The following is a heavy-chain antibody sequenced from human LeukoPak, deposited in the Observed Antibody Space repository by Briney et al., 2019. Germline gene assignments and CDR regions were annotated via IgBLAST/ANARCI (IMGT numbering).Heavy chain of an antibody. J-gene: IGHJ4*02. CDR1: GFTFSNAW. V-gene: IGHV3-15*01. D-gene: IGHD2/OR15-2a*01. CDR3: TTDPSAPPDRVGLSSDY. CDR2: IKSKTDGGTT. Sequence: GGSLRLSCAASGFTFSNAWMSWVRQAPGKGLEWVGRIKSKTDGGTTDYAAPVKGRFTISRDDSKNTLYLQMNSLKTEDTAVYYCTTDPSAPPDRVGLSSDYWGQGTLVTVSS.